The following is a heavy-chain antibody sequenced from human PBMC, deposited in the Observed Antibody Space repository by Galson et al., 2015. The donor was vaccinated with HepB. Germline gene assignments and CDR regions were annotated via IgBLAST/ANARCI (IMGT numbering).Heavy chain of an antibody. CDR2: IDPSDSFT. V-gene: IGHV5-10-1*01. Sequence: QSGAEVKKPGESLRISCKGSGYSFTSYWITWVRQMPGKGLEWMGKIDPSDSFTNYSPSFQGHVTISVDKSISTAYLQWSSLKAEDTAVYYCARFPAYYFDYWGQGTLVTVSS. CDR3: ARFPAYYFDY. CDR1: GYSFTSYW. J-gene: IGHJ4*02.